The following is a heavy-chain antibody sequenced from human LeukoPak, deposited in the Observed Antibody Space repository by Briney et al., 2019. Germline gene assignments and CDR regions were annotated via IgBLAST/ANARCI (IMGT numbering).Heavy chain of an antibody. D-gene: IGHD6-13*01. V-gene: IGHV4-4*07. J-gene: IGHJ4*02. Sequence: SETLSLTCTASGGSISSYYWSWIRQPAGKGLEWIGRIYTSGSTNYNPSLKSRVTMSVDTSKNQFSLKLSSVTAADTAVYYCARVLSSSWYIDYLGQGTLVTVSS. CDR2: IYTSGST. CDR3: ARVLSSSWYIDY. CDR1: GGSISSYY.